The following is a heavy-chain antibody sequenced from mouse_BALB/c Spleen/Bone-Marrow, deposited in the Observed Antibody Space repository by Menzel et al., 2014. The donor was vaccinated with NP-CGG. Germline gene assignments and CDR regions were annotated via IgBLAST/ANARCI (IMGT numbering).Heavy chain of an antibody. CDR3: AVTPVVNAMDY. J-gene: IGHJ4*01. CDR1: GYSITSGYT. V-gene: IGHV3-1*02. CDR2: IHYSGTT. D-gene: IGHD1-1*01. Sequence: EVQLVESGPDLVKPSQSLSLTCTVTGYSITSGYTWHWIRQFPGNTLEWMGYIHYSGTTNYNPSLKSRISITRDTSKNQFYLQLNSVTTEDTATYYCAVTPVVNAMDYWGQGTSVTVSS.